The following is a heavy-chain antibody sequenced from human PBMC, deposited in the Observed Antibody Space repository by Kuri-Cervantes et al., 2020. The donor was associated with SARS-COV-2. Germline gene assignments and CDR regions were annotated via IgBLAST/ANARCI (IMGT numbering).Heavy chain of an antibody. CDR2: IYHSGST. D-gene: IGHD6-6*01. CDR1: GYSISSGYY. V-gene: IGHV4-38-2*01. CDR3: ARGSSSHRPFDY. Sequence: SETLSLTCAVSGYSISSGYYWGWIRQPPGKGLEWIGSIYHSGSTYYNPSLKSRVTISVDTSKNQFSLKLSSVTAADTAVYYCARGSSSHRPFDYWGQGTLVTVSS. J-gene: IGHJ4*02.